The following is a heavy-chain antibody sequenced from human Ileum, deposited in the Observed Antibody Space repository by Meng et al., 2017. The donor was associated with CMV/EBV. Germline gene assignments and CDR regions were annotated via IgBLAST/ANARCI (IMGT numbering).Heavy chain of an antibody. CDR3: ARGQRITLVRGGRFDP. J-gene: IGHJ5*02. CDR2: INHSGFS. V-gene: IGHV4-34*01. D-gene: IGHD3-10*01. CDR1: GGSFADYF. Sequence: GGSFADYFWVWIRQPPGKGLEWIGQINHSGFSNFNPSLESRVIISIDTSANQFSLKLTSVTAADTAVYYCARGQRITLVRGGRFDPWGQGTLVTVSS.